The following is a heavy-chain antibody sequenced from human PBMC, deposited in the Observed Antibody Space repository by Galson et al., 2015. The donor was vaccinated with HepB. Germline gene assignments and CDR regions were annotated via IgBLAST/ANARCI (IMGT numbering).Heavy chain of an antibody. CDR2: ISAYNGNT. Sequence: SVKVSCKASGYTFTSYGISWVRQAPGQGLEWMGWISAYNGNTNYAQKLQGRVTMTTDTSTSTAYMELRSLRSDDTAVYYCARDSRFSWYSSSWYYERFDYWGQGTLVTVSS. CDR1: GYTFTSYG. V-gene: IGHV1-18*01. D-gene: IGHD6-13*01. J-gene: IGHJ4*02. CDR3: ARDSRFSWYSSSWYYERFDY.